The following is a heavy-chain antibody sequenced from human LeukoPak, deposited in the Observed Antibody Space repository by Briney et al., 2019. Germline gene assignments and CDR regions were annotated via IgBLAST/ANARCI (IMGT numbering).Heavy chain of an antibody. D-gene: IGHD3-22*01. CDR2: INSDGSST. J-gene: IGHJ4*02. CDR3: ARGENYYDSSGYYGGFDY. CDR1: GFTFSSYW. V-gene: IGHV3-74*01. Sequence: GGSLRLSCAASGFTFSSYWMHWVRQAPGKGVVWVSRINSDGSSTSYADSVKGRFTISRDNAKNTLYLQMNSLRAEDTAVYYCARGENYYDSSGYYGGFDYWGQGTLVTVSS.